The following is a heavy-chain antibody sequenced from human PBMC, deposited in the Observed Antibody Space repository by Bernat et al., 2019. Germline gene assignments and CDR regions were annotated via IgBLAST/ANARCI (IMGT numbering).Heavy chain of an antibody. CDR1: GFTFSSYW. CDR3: AREYYEGWFDP. V-gene: IGHV3-7*04. Sequence: EVQLVESGGGLVQPGGSLRLSCAASGFTFSSYWMSWVRQAPGKGLEWVATIKQDGSEKYYVDSVKGRFTISRDNAKNSLYLQMNSLRAEDTAVYYCAREYYEGWFDPWGQGTLVTVSS. D-gene: IGHD3-3*01. J-gene: IGHJ5*02. CDR2: IKQDGSEK.